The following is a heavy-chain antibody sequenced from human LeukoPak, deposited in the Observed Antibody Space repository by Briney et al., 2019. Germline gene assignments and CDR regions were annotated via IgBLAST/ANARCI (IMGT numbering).Heavy chain of an antibody. D-gene: IGHD2-2*01. CDR1: GGSISSGDYY. J-gene: IGHJ4*02. CDR2: IYYSGST. CDR3: ARLVRFCTSNSCYPFDY. V-gene: IGHV4-30-4*01. Sequence: PSQTLSLTCTVSGGSISSGDYYWSWIRQPPGKGLEWIGYIYYSGSTYYNPSLKSRVTISVDTSKNQFSLKLSSVTAADTAVYYCARLVRFCTSNSCYPFDYWGQGTLVTVSS.